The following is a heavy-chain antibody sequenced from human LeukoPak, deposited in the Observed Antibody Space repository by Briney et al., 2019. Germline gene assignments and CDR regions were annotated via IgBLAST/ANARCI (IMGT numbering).Heavy chain of an antibody. Sequence: SETLSLTCTVSGGSISSSSYYWGWIRQPPGKGLEWIGYIYYSGSTNYNPSLKSRVTISVDTSKNQFSLKLSSVTAADTAVYYCARMDYYDSSGYLYYFDYWGQGTLVTVSS. D-gene: IGHD3-22*01. CDR3: ARMDYYDSSGYLYYFDY. J-gene: IGHJ4*02. CDR1: GGSISSSSYY. V-gene: IGHV4-61*05. CDR2: IYYSGST.